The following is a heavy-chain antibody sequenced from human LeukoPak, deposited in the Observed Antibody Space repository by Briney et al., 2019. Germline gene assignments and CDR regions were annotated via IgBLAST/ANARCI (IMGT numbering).Heavy chain of an antibody. Sequence: SETLSLTCTVSGGSITSSSYYWGWIRQPPGKGLQWIGSFYYSGSTYYNPSLKSRVTISVDTSNNQFSLKLTSVTAADTAVYYCARGPKHYDILTGIDHWGQGTLVTVSS. CDR2: FYYSGST. CDR3: ARGPKHYDILTGIDH. J-gene: IGHJ4*02. D-gene: IGHD3-9*01. CDR1: GGSITSSSYY. V-gene: IGHV4-39*01.